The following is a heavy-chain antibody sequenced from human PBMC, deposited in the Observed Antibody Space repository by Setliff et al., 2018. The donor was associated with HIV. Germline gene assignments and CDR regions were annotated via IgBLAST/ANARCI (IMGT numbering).Heavy chain of an antibody. Sequence: SVKVSCKASGGTFSSYAISWVRQAPGQGLEWMGGIIPILGIANYAQKFQGRVTITADESTSTAYMELSSLRSEDTAVYYCARIKARDDAFDIWGQGTMVTVSS. CDR3: ARIKARDDAFDI. CDR2: IIPILGIA. V-gene: IGHV1-69*10. J-gene: IGHJ3*02. CDR1: GGTFSSYA.